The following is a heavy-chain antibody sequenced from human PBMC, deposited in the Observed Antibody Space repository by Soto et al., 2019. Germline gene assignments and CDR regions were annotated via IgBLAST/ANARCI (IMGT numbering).Heavy chain of an antibody. CDR3: ARAERYYDILTGYSTNWFDP. CDR1: GGSISSGGYY. D-gene: IGHD3-9*01. V-gene: IGHV4-31*03. Sequence: PSETLSLTCTVSGGSISSGGYYWSWIRQHPGKGLEWIGYIYYSGSTYYNPSLKSRVTISVDTSKNQFSLKLSSVTAADTAVYYCARAERYYDILTGYSTNWFDPWGQGTLVTVSS. J-gene: IGHJ5*02. CDR2: IYYSGST.